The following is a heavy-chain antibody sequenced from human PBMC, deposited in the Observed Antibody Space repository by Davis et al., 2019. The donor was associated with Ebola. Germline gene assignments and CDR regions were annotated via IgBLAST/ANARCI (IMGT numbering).Heavy chain of an antibody. Sequence: AASVKVSCKASGYTLSNYFMHWVRQAPGQGLEWMGIINPNGGATTYAQKFQGRVTMTRDTSTSTVYMELSSLSSEETAVYYCAKVDYAGGENWGQGTLVTVSS. CDR2: INPNGGAT. CDR1: GYTLSNYF. V-gene: IGHV1-46*03. J-gene: IGHJ4*02. CDR3: AKVDYAGGEN. D-gene: IGHD3-16*01.